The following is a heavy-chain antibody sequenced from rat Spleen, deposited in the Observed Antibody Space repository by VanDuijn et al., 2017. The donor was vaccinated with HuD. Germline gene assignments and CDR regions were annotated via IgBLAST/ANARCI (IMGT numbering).Heavy chain of an antibody. CDR1: GFTFSNYG. CDR2: ISYDGSST. D-gene: IGHD1-1*01. V-gene: IGHV5-29*01. J-gene: IGHJ2*01. CDR3: ARHAPLLQWSDTHYFDY. Sequence: EVQLVESGGGLVQPGRSLKLSCAASGFTFSNYGMAWVRQAPTKGLEWVATISYDGSSTYYRDSVKGRFTISRDNAKSTLYLQMDSLRSEDTATYYCARHAPLLQWSDTHYFDYWGQGVMVTVSS.